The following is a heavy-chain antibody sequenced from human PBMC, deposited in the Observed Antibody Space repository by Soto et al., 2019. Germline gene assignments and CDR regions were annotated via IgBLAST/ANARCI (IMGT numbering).Heavy chain of an antibody. CDR2: IYYSGNT. Sequence: QVQLQESGPGLVKPSETLSLTCTVSGGSISYYYWSWIRQPPGGGLEWIGYIYYSGNTNYNPSLKSRVTISIDTSKNQFSLELTSVTAADTAVYYCARAPYGLGHVDYWGQGALVTVSS. V-gene: IGHV4-59*08. CDR3: ARAPYGLGHVDY. J-gene: IGHJ4*02. CDR1: GGSISYYY. D-gene: IGHD3-16*01.